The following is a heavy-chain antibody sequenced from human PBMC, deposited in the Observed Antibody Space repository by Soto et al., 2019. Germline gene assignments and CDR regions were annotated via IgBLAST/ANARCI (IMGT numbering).Heavy chain of an antibody. Sequence: GSLRLCFAASGLSVRSYWLNWVRQAPGKGLVWVSRIDSDGSSTTYADSVKGRFTTSRENAKNTLYLQMSSLRVEDTDVYYCARGRPYGMDVWVRGTTVTVSS. J-gene: IGHJ6*02. CDR3: ARGRPYGMDV. CDR2: IDSDGSST. CDR1: GLSVRSYW. V-gene: IGHV3-74*01.